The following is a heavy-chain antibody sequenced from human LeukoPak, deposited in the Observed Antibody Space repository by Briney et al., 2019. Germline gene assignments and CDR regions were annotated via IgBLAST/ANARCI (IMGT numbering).Heavy chain of an antibody. D-gene: IGHD6-13*01. CDR3: AKTGGPGYSSSWYVNY. V-gene: IGHV3-23*01. J-gene: IGHJ4*02. Sequence: PGGSLRLSCAASGFTFSSYAMSWVRQAPWKGLEWVSAISGSGGSTYYADSVKGRFTISRDNSKNTLYLQMNSLRAEDTAVYYCAKTGGPGYSSSWYVNYWGQGTLVTVSS. CDR1: GFTFSSYA. CDR2: ISGSGGST.